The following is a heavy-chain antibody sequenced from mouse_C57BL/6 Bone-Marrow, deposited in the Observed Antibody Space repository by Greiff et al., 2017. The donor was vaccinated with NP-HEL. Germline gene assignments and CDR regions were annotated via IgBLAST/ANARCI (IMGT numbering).Heavy chain of an antibody. D-gene: IGHD5-1*01. CDR3: AREGSNYFDY. V-gene: IGHV1-59*01. J-gene: IGHJ2*01. CDR2: IDPSDSYT. Sequence: QVQLKQPGAELVRPGTSVKLSCKASGYTFTSYWMHWVKQRPGQGLEWIGVIDPSDSYTNYTQKFKGKATLTVDTASSTAYMQLSSLTSEDSAVYYCAREGSNYFDYGGRGTTLTVSS. CDR1: GYTFTSYW.